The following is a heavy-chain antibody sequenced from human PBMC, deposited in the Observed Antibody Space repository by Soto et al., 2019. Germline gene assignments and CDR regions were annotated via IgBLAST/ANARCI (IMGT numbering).Heavy chain of an antibody. J-gene: IGHJ4*02. V-gene: IGHV3-33*01. CDR1: GFTFSNYG. Sequence: QMQLVGSGGGVVQPGRSLRLSCAASGFTFSNYGMHWVRQAPGKGLEWVAIIWYDGSNKYYADSVKGRFTISRDNSKNTVYLQMNSLRAEDTAMYYCAAGEPLNYRGQGTLVTVSS. CDR2: IWYDGSNK. D-gene: IGHD3-10*01. CDR3: AAGEPLNY.